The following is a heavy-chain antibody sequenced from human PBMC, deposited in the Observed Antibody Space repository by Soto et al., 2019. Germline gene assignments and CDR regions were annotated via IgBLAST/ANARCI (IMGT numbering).Heavy chain of an antibody. J-gene: IGHJ6*02. CDR3: ARGAEYYGPGGMDV. D-gene: IGHD3-10*01. CDR1: GCSISSGGYS. CDR2: IYHSGST. Sequence: QLQLQESGSGLVKPSQTLSLTCAVSGCSISSGGYSWSWIRQPPGKGLEWIGYIYHSGSTYYNPSLKSRVTISVDRSKNQFSLKLSSVTAADTAVYYCARGAEYYGPGGMDVWGQGTTVTVSS. V-gene: IGHV4-30-2*01.